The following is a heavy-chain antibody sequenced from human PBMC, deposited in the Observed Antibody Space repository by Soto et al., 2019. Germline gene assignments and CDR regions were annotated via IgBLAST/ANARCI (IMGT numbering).Heavy chain of an antibody. CDR2: IIPIFGTA. J-gene: IGHJ4*02. V-gene: IGHV1-69*01. Sequence: QVQLVQSGAEVKKPGSSVKVSCKASGGTFSSYAISWVRQAPGQGLEWMGGIIPIFGTANYAQKFQGRVTVTADEPGSTACMELSSLRSEDTAVYYCARSVSAPMVLSVARYYFDYWGRGTLVTVSS. D-gene: IGHD2-8*01. CDR1: GGTFSSYA. CDR3: ARSVSAPMVLSVARYYFDY.